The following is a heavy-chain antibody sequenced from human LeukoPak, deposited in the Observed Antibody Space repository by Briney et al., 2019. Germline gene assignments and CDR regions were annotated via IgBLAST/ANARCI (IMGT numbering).Heavy chain of an antibody. V-gene: IGHV4-38-2*02. CDR2: IYHSGSS. Sequence: PSETLSLTCIVSDYYISSGYYWGWIRQPPGKGLEWIGTIYHSGSSYYNPSLKSRFTMSVDTSKNQFSLRLSSVTAADTAVYYCARGTGWSYYFDYWGQGTLVTVSS. CDR3: ARGTGWSYYFDY. D-gene: IGHD6-19*01. J-gene: IGHJ4*02. CDR1: DYYISSGYY.